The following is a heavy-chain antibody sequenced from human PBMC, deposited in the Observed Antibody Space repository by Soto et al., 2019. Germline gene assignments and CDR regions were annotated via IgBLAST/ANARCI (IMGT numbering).Heavy chain of an antibody. CDR2: TYYRSKWYN. Sequence: SQTLSLPCAISGDSVSSNSAAWNWIRQSPSRGLEWLGRTYYRSKWYNDYAVSVKSRITINPDTSKNQFSLQLNSVTPEDTAVYYCAREIAAAGRNYYYYGMDVWGQGTTGTV. CDR1: GDSVSSNSAA. CDR3: AREIAAAGRNYYYYGMDV. D-gene: IGHD6-13*01. V-gene: IGHV6-1*01. J-gene: IGHJ6*02.